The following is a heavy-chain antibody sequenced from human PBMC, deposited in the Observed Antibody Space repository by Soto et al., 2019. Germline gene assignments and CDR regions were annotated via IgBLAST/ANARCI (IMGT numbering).Heavy chain of an antibody. CDR1: GYTLTSYY. V-gene: IGHV1-46*01. Sequence: ASVKVSFKASGYTLTSYYIHLGGQAPRQGVAWMGIINPSGGSTSYAQKFQGRVTMTRDTSTSTVYMELSSLRSEDTAVYYCARAQDIVVVPADYYYYGMDVWGQGTTVTVSS. CDR2: INPSGGST. D-gene: IGHD2-2*01. CDR3: ARAQDIVVVPADYYYYGMDV. J-gene: IGHJ6*02.